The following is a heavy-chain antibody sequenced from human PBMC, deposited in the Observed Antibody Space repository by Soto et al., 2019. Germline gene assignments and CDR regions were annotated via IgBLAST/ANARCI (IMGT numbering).Heavy chain of an antibody. V-gene: IGHV4-31*03. J-gene: IGHJ6*02. CDR1: GGSISSGGYY. D-gene: IGHD3-22*01. CDR3: ARCITMIVVGDYGMDV. Sequence: SETLSLTCTVSGGSISSGGYYWSWIRQHPGKGLEWIGYIYYSGSTYYNPSLKSRVTISVDTSKNQFSLKLSSVTAADTAVYYCARCITMIVVGDYGMDVWGQGTTVTVSS. CDR2: IYYSGST.